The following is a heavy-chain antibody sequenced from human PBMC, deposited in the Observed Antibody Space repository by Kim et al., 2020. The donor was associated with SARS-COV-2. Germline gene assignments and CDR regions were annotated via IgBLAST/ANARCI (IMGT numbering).Heavy chain of an antibody. CDR3: ARDGYSGYGGFDY. CDR2: IYYSGST. D-gene: IGHD5-12*01. CDR1: GGSISSGSYY. J-gene: IGHJ4*02. V-gene: IGHV4-31*03. Sequence: SETLSLTCNVSGGSISSGSYYWSWIRQHPGKGLEWIGYIYYSGSTYYNPSLKSRVIISVDTSKSQFSLRLSSVTAADTAVYYCARDGYSGYGGFDYWGQGTLVTVSP.